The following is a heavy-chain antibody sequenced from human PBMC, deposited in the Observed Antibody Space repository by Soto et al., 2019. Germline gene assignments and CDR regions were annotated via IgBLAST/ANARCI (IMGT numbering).Heavy chain of an antibody. V-gene: IGHV4-39*07. CDR3: ARDLYSSGYYSDY. CDR2: IYYSGST. D-gene: IGHD3-22*01. CDR1: GGSISSSSYY. Sequence: SETLSLTCTVSGGSISSSSYYWGWIRQPPGKGLEWIGSIYYSGSTYYNPSLKSRVTISVDTSKNQFSLKLSSVTAADTAVYYCARDLYSSGYYSDYWGQGTLVTVSS. J-gene: IGHJ4*02.